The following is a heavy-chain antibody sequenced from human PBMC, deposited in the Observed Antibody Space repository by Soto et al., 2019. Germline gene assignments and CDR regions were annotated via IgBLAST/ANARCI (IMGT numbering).Heavy chain of an antibody. CDR2: ISAYNGDR. CDR1: GYTFPSYG. D-gene: IGHD2-21*02. V-gene: IGHV1-18*01. J-gene: IGHJ4*02. Sequence: QVQLVQSGAEVKKPGASVKVSCKASGYTFPSYGLSWVRQAPGQGLEWMGWISAYNGDRVYAQKLQGRVIMTTDTPTSTAYMELRSLRSDDTAMYYCARGYGGNSPDYWGQGTLVTVSS. CDR3: ARGYGGNSPDY.